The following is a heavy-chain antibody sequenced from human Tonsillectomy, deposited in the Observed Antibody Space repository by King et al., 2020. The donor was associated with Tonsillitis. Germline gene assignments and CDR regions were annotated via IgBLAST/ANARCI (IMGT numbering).Heavy chain of an antibody. CDR3: ARHFIEAAGKSFDY. CDR2: IDYSGST. V-gene: IGHV4-39*01. CDR1: GGSISSSSYY. D-gene: IGHD6-13*01. Sequence: QLQESGPGLVKPSETLSLTCTVSGGSISSSSYYWGWIRQPPGKGLEWIVSIDYSGSTYSNPSLKSRVTISVDTTQNQFSLKLSSVTAADTAVYYFARHFIEAAGKSFDYWGQGTLVTVSS. J-gene: IGHJ4*02.